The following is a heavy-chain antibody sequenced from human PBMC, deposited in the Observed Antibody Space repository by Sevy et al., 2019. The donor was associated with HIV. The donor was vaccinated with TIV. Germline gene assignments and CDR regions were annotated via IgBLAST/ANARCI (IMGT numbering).Heavy chain of an antibody. CDR3: ARGLIDYGGNSTPFDY. Sequence: SETLSLTCAVYGGSFSGYYWSWIRQPPGKGLEWIGEINHSGSTNYNPSLKSRVTISVDTSKNQFSLKLSSVTAADTAVYYCARGLIDYGGNSTPFDYWGQGTLVTVSS. D-gene: IGHD4-17*01. J-gene: IGHJ4*02. CDR1: GGSFSGYY. CDR2: INHSGST. V-gene: IGHV4-34*01.